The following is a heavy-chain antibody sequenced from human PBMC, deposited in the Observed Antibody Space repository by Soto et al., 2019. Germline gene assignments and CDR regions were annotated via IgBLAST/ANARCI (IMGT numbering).Heavy chain of an antibody. Sequence: GGSLRLSCAASGFTFSSYDMHWVRQATGKGLEWVSAIGTAGDTYYPGSVKGRFTISRENAKNSLYLQMNSLRAGDTAVYYCARSGYCSGGSCPYYYYMDVWGKGTTVTVSS. J-gene: IGHJ6*03. D-gene: IGHD2-15*01. V-gene: IGHV3-13*01. CDR2: IGTAGDT. CDR3: ARSGYCSGGSCPYYYYMDV. CDR1: GFTFSSYD.